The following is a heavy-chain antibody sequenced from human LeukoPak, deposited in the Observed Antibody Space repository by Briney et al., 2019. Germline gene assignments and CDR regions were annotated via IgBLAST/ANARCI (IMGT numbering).Heavy chain of an antibody. CDR1: GFIFNNYA. Sequence: PGGSLRLSCAASGFIFNNYAMSWVRQAPGKGLEWVSYISSSSTYTAYADSVQGRFTISRDDAKNSLYLQITSLRAEDTAVYFCARAANTATGTPTLAIDYWGQGTLVTVSS. V-gene: IGHV3-11*05. CDR3: ARAANTATGTPTLAIDY. D-gene: IGHD6-13*01. CDR2: ISSSSTYT. J-gene: IGHJ4*02.